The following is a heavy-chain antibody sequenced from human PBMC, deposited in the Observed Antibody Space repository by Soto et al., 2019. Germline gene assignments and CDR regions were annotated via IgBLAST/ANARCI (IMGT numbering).Heavy chain of an antibody. J-gene: IGHJ5*02. D-gene: IGHD3-10*01. CDR2: IYYSGGT. CDR1: GGSISSYY. Sequence: SETLSLTCTVSGGSISSYYWSWIRQPPGKGLEWIGYIYYSGGTNYNPSLKSRVTISVDTSKNQFSLKLSSVTAADTAVYYCARDLRLASYGSGSYWFDPWGQGTLVTVSS. CDR3: ARDLRLASYGSGSYWFDP. V-gene: IGHV4-59*01.